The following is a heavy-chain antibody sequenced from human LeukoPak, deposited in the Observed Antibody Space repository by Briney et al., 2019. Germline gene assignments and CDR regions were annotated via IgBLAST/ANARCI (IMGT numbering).Heavy chain of an antibody. CDR1: GGSISSGAYY. J-gene: IGHJ4*02. CDR2: IYYSGST. D-gene: IGHD3-22*01. V-gene: IGHV4-31*03. CDR3: ARGPDYYDSSGLDY. Sequence: SETLSLTCTVSGGSISSGAYYWSWIRQHPGKGLEWIGYIYYSGSTYYNPSLKSRVTISVDTSKNQFSLKLSSVTAADTAVYYCARGPDYYDSSGLDYWGQGTLVTVSS.